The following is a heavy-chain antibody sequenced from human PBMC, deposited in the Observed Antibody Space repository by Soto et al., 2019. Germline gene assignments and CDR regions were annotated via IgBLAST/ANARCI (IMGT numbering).Heavy chain of an antibody. CDR1: GFTFDDYA. V-gene: IGHV3-9*01. D-gene: IGHD6-13*01. J-gene: IGHJ2*01. Sequence: EVQLVESGGGLVQPGRSLRLSCAASGFTFDDYAMHWVRQPPGKGLEWVSGITWNSGIIGYADSVKGRFTISRDNAKNSLYLQMNSLRPEDTALYYCAKDQRYSTSYYGYVDLWGRGALVTVSS. CDR2: ITWNSGII. CDR3: AKDQRYSTSYYGYVDL.